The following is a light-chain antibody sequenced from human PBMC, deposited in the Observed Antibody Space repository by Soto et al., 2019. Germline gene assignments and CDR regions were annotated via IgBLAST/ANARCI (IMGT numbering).Light chain of an antibody. J-gene: IGLJ1*01. CDR3: SSHTGGSTRV. Sequence: QSALTQPASVSGSPGQSIAISCTGTFRDVGGYDYVSWYQQHPDKAHKLMIYEVTKRPSGVSNRFSGSKSGNTASLTISGLQPEDEADYYCSSHTGGSTRVFGSGTKLTVL. CDR2: EVT. V-gene: IGLV2-14*01. CDR1: FRDVGGYDY.